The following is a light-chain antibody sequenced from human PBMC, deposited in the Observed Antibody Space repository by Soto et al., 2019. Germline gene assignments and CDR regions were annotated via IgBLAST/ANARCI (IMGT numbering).Light chain of an antibody. Sequence: QSVLTQPRSVSGSPGQSVTISCTGTISDVGGYNYVSWYQQHPGKAPKLMIYDVSKRPSGVPDRFSGSKSGNTASLTISGLQAEDEADYCCCSYAGSYTLYVFGTGTKVTVL. V-gene: IGLV2-11*01. J-gene: IGLJ1*01. CDR2: DVS. CDR1: ISDVGGYNY. CDR3: CSYAGSYTLYV.